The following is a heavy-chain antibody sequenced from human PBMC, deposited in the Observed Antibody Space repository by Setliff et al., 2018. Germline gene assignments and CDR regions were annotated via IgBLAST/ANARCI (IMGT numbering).Heavy chain of an antibody. D-gene: IGHD3-22*01. Sequence: ASVKVSCKASGYTFINYDINWVRQATGQGLEWMGWMNPNSGNTGYAQGFTGRFVFSLDTSVSTAYLQISSLKAEDTAVYYCARSLQTRIYYDSSGYYYENYYHMDVWGKGTTVTVSS. CDR1: GYTFINYD. J-gene: IGHJ6*03. CDR3: ARSLQTRIYYDSSGYYYENYYHMDV. V-gene: IGHV7-4-1*02. CDR2: MNPNSGNT.